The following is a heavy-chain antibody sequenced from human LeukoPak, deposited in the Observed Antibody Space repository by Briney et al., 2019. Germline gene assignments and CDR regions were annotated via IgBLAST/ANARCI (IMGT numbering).Heavy chain of an antibody. V-gene: IGHV3-23*01. CDR2: ISGSGGNT. D-gene: IGHD3-3*01. Sequence: PGGSLTLSCAASRFTFSSYPMRWPRQAPGGGVVWVLSISGSGGNTYYADSVKGRFTISRDNSKITLYLQMNSLRAEDTAVYYCAKDLGYDFWSGYYNPSFGYYMDVWGKGTTVTVSS. CDR3: AKDLGYDFWSGYYNPSFGYYMDV. CDR1: RFTFSSYP. J-gene: IGHJ6*03.